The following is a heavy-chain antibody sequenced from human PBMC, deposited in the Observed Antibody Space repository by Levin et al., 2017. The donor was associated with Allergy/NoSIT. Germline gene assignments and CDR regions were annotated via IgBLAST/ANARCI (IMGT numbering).Heavy chain of an antibody. CDR2: IYSGGST. Sequence: GESLKISCAASGFTVSSHYMSWVRQAPGKGLEWVSVIYSGGSTYYADSVKGRFTISRDNSKNTLYLQMNSLRAEDTAVYYCARDGDGYSSGREGSVWGQGTLVTVSS. CDR1: GFTVSSHY. V-gene: IGHV3-66*02. D-gene: IGHD6-19*01. J-gene: IGHJ4*02. CDR3: ARDGDGYSSGREGSV.